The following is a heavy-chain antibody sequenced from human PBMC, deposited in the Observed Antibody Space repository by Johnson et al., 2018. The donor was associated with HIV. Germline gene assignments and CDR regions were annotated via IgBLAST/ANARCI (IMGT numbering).Heavy chain of an antibody. D-gene: IGHD6-13*01. J-gene: IGHJ3*02. CDR1: GLSFSDYG. CDR3: ARLGSSSWYGDDAFDI. CDR2: INNDGRST. Sequence: VQLVESGGGVVQPGRSVRLSCAASGLSFSDYGMHWVRQAPGKGLVWVSRINNDGRSTTYADSVKGRFTISRDNSKNTLYLQMNSLRAEDTAVYDCARLGSSSWYGDDAFDIWGQGTMVTVSS. V-gene: IGHV3-74*02.